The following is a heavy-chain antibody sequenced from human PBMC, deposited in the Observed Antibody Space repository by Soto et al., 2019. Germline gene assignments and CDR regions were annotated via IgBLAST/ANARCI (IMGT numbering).Heavy chain of an antibody. V-gene: IGHV1-3*01. J-gene: IGHJ6*02. D-gene: IGHD3-10*01. Sequence: QVQLVQSGAEVKKPGASVKVSCKASGYTFTSYALHWGRQAPGQRLEWMGWINAGNGNTKYSQKFQGRVTITRDTSASTAYMELSSLRSEETAVYYCARGPLLWGDVWGQGTTVTVSS. CDR1: GYTFTSYA. CDR2: INAGNGNT. CDR3: ARGPLLWGDV.